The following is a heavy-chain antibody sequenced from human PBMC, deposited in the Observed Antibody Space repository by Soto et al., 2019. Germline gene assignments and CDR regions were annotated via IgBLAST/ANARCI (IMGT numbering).Heavy chain of an antibody. CDR1: GGSISGSY. V-gene: IGHV4-59*01. J-gene: IGHJ4*02. CDR2: VYYTGST. D-gene: IGHD6-19*01. CDR3: ARSVAVPGAHIDY. Sequence: LSLTCSVSGGSISGSYWSWIRQSPGKGLEWLGCVYYTGSTNYSPSLRSRVSISVDTSKNEFSLRLSSVTAADTAVYFCARSVAVPGAHIDYWGQGTQVTVSS.